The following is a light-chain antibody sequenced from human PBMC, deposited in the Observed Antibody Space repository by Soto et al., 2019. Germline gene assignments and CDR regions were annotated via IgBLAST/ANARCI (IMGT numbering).Light chain of an antibody. V-gene: IGKV3-11*01. CDR1: QSVSSY. J-gene: IGKJ5*01. CDR3: QQHTTRPPSIT. CDR2: DAF. Sequence: EIVLTQSPATLSLSPGERATFSCRASQSVSSYLAWFQQKPGHAPRLLIYDAFLRGTGIAARFSGSVSGTDFTLTISSLEPEDFAVYYCQQHTTRPPSITFGQGTRLQI.